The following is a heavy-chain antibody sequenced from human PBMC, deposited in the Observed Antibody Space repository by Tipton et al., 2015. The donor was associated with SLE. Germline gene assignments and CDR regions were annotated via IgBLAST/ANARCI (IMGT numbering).Heavy chain of an antibody. D-gene: IGHD3-3*01. CDR3: ARKGRFLEWAFDY. Sequence: SLRLSCAASGFTVSSNFMSWVRQAPGKGLEWVSVIYSGGSTYYADSVKGRFTISRDNSKNTLYLQMNSLRAEDTAVYYCARKGRFLEWAFDYWGQGTLVTVSS. CDR2: IYSGGST. CDR1: GFTVSSNF. J-gene: IGHJ4*02. V-gene: IGHV3-53*05.